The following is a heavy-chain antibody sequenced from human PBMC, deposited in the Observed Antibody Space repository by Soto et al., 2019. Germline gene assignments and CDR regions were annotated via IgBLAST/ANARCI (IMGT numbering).Heavy chain of an antibody. CDR1: GLAFSTSW. CDR3: ARDTYFTAITY. Sequence: EVQLVESGGGVVQPGGSLRLSCGASGLAFSTSWMAWVRQAPGKGLEWVADLNPDGSEKTYADSVRGRVTISRDKAKNSVYLNTNSQRDEDTAIYYCARDTYFTAITYWGRGTLVTSSP. D-gene: IGHD1-26*01. CDR2: LNPDGSEK. V-gene: IGHV3-7*01. J-gene: IGHJ4*02.